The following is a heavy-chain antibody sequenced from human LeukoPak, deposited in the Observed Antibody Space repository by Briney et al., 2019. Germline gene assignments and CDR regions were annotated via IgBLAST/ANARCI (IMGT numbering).Heavy chain of an antibody. V-gene: IGHV4-61*02. J-gene: IGHJ5*02. CDR3: ARERTYYYDSSGYFRWFDP. Sequence: SGTLSLSCAASGCSISSCGYYWGWIRPPAGQGLESFGRSYTSGITNYNSSLKSRVTISVDTSKNQFSLKLSSVTAADTAVYYCARERTYYYDSSGYFRWFDPWGQGTLVTVSS. CDR2: SYTSGIT. CDR1: GCSISSCGYY. D-gene: IGHD3-22*01.